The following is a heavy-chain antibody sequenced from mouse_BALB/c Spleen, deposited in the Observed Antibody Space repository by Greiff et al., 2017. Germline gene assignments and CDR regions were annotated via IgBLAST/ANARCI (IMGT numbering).Heavy chain of an antibody. V-gene: IGHV5-17*02. CDR2: ISSGSSTI. D-gene: IGHD2-10*02. Sequence: EVKLMESGGGLVQPGGSRKLSCAASGFTFSSFGMHWVRQAPEKGLEWVAYISSGSSTIYYADTVKGRFTISRDNPKNTLFLQMTSLRSEDTAMYYYARPYGEFAYWGQGTLVTVSA. J-gene: IGHJ3*01. CDR3: ARPYGEFAY. CDR1: GFTFSSFG.